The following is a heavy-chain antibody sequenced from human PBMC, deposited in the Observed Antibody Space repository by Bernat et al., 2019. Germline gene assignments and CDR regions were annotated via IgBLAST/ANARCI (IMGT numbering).Heavy chain of an antibody. CDR1: GFTFSSYA. D-gene: IGHD6-13*01. J-gene: IGHJ1*01. CDR2: ISYDGSIK. V-gene: IGHV3-30-3*01. Sequence: QVQLVESGGGVVQPGGSLRLSCAASGFTFSSYAIHWVRQAPGKGLDWVTFISYDGSIKYYADSVKGRFTISRDNSKSTLYLQMNSLRVEDTAVYYCARMRAAAGTSDFQHWGQGTLVTVSS. CDR3: ARMRAAAGTSDFQH.